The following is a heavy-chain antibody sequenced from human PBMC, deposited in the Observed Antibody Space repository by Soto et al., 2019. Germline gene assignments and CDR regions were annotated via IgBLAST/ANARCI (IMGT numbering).Heavy chain of an antibody. Sequence: GGSLRLSCAASGFTFSSYAMSWVRQAPGKGLEWVSAISGSGGSTFYADSVKGRFTISRDNSKNTLSLQMNSLRAEDTAVYYCAKDSGRLIGVVVAATMAFDYWGQGTLVTVSS. J-gene: IGHJ4*02. CDR2: ISGSGGST. V-gene: IGHV3-23*01. CDR3: AKDSGRLIGVVVAATMAFDY. D-gene: IGHD2-15*01. CDR1: GFTFSSYA.